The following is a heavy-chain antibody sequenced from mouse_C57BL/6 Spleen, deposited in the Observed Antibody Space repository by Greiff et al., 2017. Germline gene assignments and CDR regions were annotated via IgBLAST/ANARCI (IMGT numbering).Heavy chain of an antibody. D-gene: IGHD1-1*01. CDR3: TTRNYYGSSGYAMDY. CDR1: GFNIKDYY. J-gene: IGHJ4*01. V-gene: IGHV14-1*01. CDR2: IDPEDGDT. Sequence: VQLQQSGAELVRPGASVKLSCTASGFNIKDYYMHWVKQRPEQGLEWIGRIDPEDGDTEYAPKFQGKATMTAETSSNTAYLQLSSLTSEDTAVYYCTTRNYYGSSGYAMDYWGQGTSVTVSS.